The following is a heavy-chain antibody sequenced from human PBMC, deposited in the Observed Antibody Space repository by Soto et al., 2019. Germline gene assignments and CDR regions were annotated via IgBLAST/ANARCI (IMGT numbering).Heavy chain of an antibody. D-gene: IGHD1-26*01. CDR1: GYTFTSYD. CDR3: ARGGADSVGWWFDP. CDR2: MNPNSGNT. V-gene: IGHV1-8*01. Sequence: ASVKVSCKASGYTFTSYDINWVRQATGQGLEGMGWMNPNSGNTGYAQKFQGRVTMTRNTSTSTAYMELSSLRSEETAVYYCARGGADSVGWWFDPWGQGTLVTVSS. J-gene: IGHJ5*02.